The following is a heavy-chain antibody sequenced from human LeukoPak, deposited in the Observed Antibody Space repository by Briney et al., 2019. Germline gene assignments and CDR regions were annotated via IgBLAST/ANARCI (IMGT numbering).Heavy chain of an antibody. Sequence: SETLSLTCTVSGGSISSGDYYWSWIRQPPGKGLELISYIYYSGSTFYNPSLKSRVAISLDTSRTKFSLKLSSVTAAATAVYYCARNDAGGRSGAFDIWGQGATVTVSS. CDR1: GGSISSGDYY. CDR3: ARNDAGGRSGAFDI. V-gene: IGHV4-30-4*01. CDR2: IYYSGST. J-gene: IGHJ3*02. D-gene: IGHD6-25*01.